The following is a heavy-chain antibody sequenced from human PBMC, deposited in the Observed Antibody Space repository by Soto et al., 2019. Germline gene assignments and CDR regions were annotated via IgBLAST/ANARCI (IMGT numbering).Heavy chain of an antibody. J-gene: IGHJ5*02. CDR1: GGSISSGGYS. CDR3: ARVVVAAKGYNWFDP. D-gene: IGHD2-15*01. Sequence: QLQLQESGSGLVKPSQTLSLTCAVSGGSISSGGYSWSWIRQPPGKGLEWIGYIYHSGSTYYNPSLKRRVTISVDRSKNQFSLKLSSVTAADTAVYYCARVVVAAKGYNWFDPWGQGTLVTVSS. CDR2: IYHSGST. V-gene: IGHV4-30-2*01.